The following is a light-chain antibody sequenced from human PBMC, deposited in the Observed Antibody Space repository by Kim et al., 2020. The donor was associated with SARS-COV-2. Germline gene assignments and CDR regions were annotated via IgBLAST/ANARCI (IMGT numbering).Light chain of an antibody. J-gene: IGKJ2*01. Sequence: SVGERVTNTCRASQSINKWLAWYEQKPGKAPNHLIDRASTLQSGVPSRLSGRRSGRECSLTISRLQPEDCATYYCQQYNSYSLLNTCGQGTKLEI. CDR3: QQYNSYSLLNT. CDR1: QSINKW. V-gene: IGKV1-5*03. CDR2: RAS.